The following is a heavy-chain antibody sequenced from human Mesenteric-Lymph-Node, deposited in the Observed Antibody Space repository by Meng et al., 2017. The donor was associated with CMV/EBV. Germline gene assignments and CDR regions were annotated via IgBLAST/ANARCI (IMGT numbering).Heavy chain of an antibody. CDR1: GGSISSYY. CDR3: ARDYSCSSSSCYQGIDP. D-gene: IGHD2-2*01. J-gene: IGHJ5*02. Sequence: SETLSLTCTVSGGSISSYYWSWIRQPPGKGLEWLGYIYRTGGTNYNPSLKSRVTISLDTSKNQFSLRLSSVTAADTAVYYCARDYSCSSSSCYQGIDPWGQGTLVTVSS. V-gene: IGHV4-59*01. CDR2: IYRTGGT.